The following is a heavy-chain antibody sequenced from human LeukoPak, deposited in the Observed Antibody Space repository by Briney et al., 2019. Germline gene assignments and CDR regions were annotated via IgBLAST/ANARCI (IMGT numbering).Heavy chain of an antibody. J-gene: IGHJ4*02. D-gene: IGHD3-22*01. V-gene: IGHV3-23*01. CDR3: AKRTPYSSGSYYFDY. CDR2: ISGSGGTT. CDR1: GFTFSSYA. Sequence: GGSLRLSCEVSGFTFSSYAMSWVRQAPGKGLEWVSAISGSGGTTNYADSVKGRLTISRDNSQKTLYLQMNSLRAEDTAVYYCAKRTPYSSGSYYFDYWGQGTLVTVSS.